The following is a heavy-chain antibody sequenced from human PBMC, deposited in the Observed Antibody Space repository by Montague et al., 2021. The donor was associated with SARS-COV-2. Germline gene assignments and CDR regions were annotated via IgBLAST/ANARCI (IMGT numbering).Heavy chain of an antibody. D-gene: IGHD3-10*01. CDR3: ASGADDYYYAMDV. Sequence: SETLSLTCTVSSGSISTYYWSWIRQPPGKGLEWMGYVYYCGSTNYNPSLKSRVTISVDTSKNQFSLKLRSVTAADTAVYYCASGADDYYYAMDVWGQGTTVTVSS. CDR1: SGSISTYY. CDR2: VYYCGST. V-gene: IGHV4-59*01. J-gene: IGHJ6*02.